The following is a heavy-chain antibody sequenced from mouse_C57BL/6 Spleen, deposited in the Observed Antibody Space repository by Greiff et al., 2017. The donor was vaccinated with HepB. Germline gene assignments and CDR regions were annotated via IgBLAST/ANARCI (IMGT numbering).Heavy chain of an antibody. J-gene: IGHJ1*03. V-gene: IGHV1-15*01. CDR1: GYTFTDYE. Sequence: QVQLKQSGAELVRPGASVTLSCKASGYTFTDYEMHWVKQTPVHGLEWIGAIDPETGGTAYNQKFKGKAILTADKSSSTSYMELLSLPSEDSAVYYWTRTHYYGSSHWYVDVWGTGTTVTVSS. CDR2: IDPETGGT. D-gene: IGHD1-1*01. CDR3: TRTHYYGSSHWYVDV.